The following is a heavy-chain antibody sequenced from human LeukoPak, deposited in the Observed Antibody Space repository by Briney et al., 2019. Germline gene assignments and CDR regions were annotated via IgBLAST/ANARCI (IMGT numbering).Heavy chain of an antibody. CDR2: IYTSGST. J-gene: IGHJ3*02. CDR3: ARLTIFGVVIHAFDI. Sequence: PSETLSLTCTVSGGSISSYYWSWIRQPAGKGLEWIGRIYTSGSTNYDPSLKSRVTMSVDTSKNQFSLKLSSVTAADTAVYYCARLTIFGVVIHAFDIWGQGAMVTVSS. D-gene: IGHD3-3*01. CDR1: GGSISSYY. V-gene: IGHV4-4*07.